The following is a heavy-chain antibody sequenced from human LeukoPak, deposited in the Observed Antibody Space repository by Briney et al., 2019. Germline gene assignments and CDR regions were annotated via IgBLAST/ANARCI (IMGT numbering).Heavy chain of an antibody. V-gene: IGHV3-74*01. J-gene: IGHJ4*02. CDR3: AREDCTIGAVCSSLLDH. CDR1: GLTFSSDW. Sequence: PGGSLRLSCAASGLTFSSDWMHWVRQVPGKGRVWVSRINSDASTINYADSVKGRFTISRDNAKNTLYLQMNNLRAEDTAVYYCAREDCTIGAVCSSLLDHWGRGTLVTVSS. CDR2: INSDASTI. D-gene: IGHD2-8*01.